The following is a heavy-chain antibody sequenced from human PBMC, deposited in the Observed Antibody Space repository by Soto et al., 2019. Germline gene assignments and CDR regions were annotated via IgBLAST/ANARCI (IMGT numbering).Heavy chain of an antibody. CDR2: INHSGST. CDR3: AGEDNWASIYTDY. J-gene: IGHJ4*02. CDR1: GGSFRGYY. D-gene: IGHD1-20*01. Sequence: PSETLSLTCAVYGGSFRGYYWSWIRQPPGKGLEWIGEINHSGSTNYNPSLKSRVTISVDTSKNQFSLKLSSVTAADTAVYYCAGEDNWASIYTDYWGQGTLVTVSS. V-gene: IGHV4-34*01.